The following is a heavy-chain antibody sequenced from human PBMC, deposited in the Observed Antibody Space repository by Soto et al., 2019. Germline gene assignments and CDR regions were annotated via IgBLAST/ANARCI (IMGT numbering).Heavy chain of an antibody. CDR2: INLNTGVT. D-gene: IGHD4-17*01. Sequence: QVQLVQSGAEVKKPGASVKVSCRASGYTFTDYYIHCVRQAPGQGLEWMGWINLNTGVTSYARKFQGWVTMTRDTSISTAYMQLSTSKSDETAVYYCARCYGGDFHYSMDLWGQGTTVTVS. CDR3: ARCYGGDFHYSMDL. CDR1: GYTFTDYY. V-gene: IGHV1-2*04. J-gene: IGHJ6*02.